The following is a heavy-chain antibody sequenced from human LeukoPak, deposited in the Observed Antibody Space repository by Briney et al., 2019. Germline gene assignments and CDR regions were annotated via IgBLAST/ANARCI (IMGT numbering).Heavy chain of an antibody. Sequence: SGPALVKPTQTLTLTCTFSGFSLCTSGMCVSWIRQPPGKALEWLALIDWDDDKYYSTSLKTRLTISKDTSKNQVVLTMTNMDPVDTATYYCARISRYYGSGSYSHFDYWGQGTLVTVSS. CDR1: GFSLCTSGMC. CDR3: ARISRYYGSGSYSHFDY. V-gene: IGHV2-70*01. CDR2: IDWDDDK. D-gene: IGHD3-10*01. J-gene: IGHJ4*02.